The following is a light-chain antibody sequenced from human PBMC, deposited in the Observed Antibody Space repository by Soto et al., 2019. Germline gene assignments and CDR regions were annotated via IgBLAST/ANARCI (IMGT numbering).Light chain of an antibody. CDR3: QQYNSYSWT. Sequence: DIQMTQSPSTLSASVGDRVTITCRASQSISSWLAWYQQKPGKAPKLLIYKASSLESGVPSRFSGSGSGTEFPLTISTLQPDDFATSYCQQYNSYSWTFDQGTKVEIK. CDR2: KAS. V-gene: IGKV1-5*03. J-gene: IGKJ1*01. CDR1: QSISSW.